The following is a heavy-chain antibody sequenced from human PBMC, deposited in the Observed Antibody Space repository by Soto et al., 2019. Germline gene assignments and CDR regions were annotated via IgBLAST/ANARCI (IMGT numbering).Heavy chain of an antibody. D-gene: IGHD2-21*01. CDR3: ARNLAYCGGYTFDY. Sequence: EVQLVESGGGLVQPGGSLRLSCEVSAFTFSDHFIDWVRQAPGKGLEWVGRSRDKAHSYTTEYAASVKGKFTISRDDSRNSLYLQMNSLKTEDTAVYYCARNLAYCGGYTFDYWGQGTLLTVSS. CDR1: AFTFSDHF. V-gene: IGHV3-72*01. CDR2: SRDKAHSYTT. J-gene: IGHJ4*02.